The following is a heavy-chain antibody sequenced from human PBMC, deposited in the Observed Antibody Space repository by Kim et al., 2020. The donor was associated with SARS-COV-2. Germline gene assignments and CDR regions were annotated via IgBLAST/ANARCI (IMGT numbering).Heavy chain of an antibody. J-gene: IGHJ6*02. CDR3: ARGGYCGRTSCANYDGLDV. V-gene: IGHV3-33*01. CDR2: IWYDGSNK. CDR1: GFTFSIYG. D-gene: IGHD2-2*01. Sequence: GGSLRLSCAASGFTFSIYGMHWVRQAPGKGLEWVSSIWYDGSNKYYADSVKGRFTMSRDNSKNTLYLQMNNLRAEDTAVYYCARGGYCGRTSCANYDGLDVWGQGTTVTVSS.